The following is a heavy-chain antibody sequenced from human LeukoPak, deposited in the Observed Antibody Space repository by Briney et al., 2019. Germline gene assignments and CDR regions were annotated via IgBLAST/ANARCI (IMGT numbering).Heavy chain of an antibody. CDR2: ISGSGGST. Sequence: GGSLRLSCAASGFTFSSYAMSWVRQAPGKGLEWVSAISGSGGSTYYADSVKGRFTISRDNSKNTLYLQMNSLRAEDTAVYYCAKELYYYDSSGYALDYWGQGTLVTVSS. CDR3: AKELYYYDSSGYALDY. V-gene: IGHV3-23*01. CDR1: GFTFSSYA. J-gene: IGHJ4*02. D-gene: IGHD3-22*01.